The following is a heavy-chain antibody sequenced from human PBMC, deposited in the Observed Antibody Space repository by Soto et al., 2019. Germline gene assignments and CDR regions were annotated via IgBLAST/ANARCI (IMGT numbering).Heavy chain of an antibody. CDR1: GFTFSSYA. J-gene: IGHJ4*02. CDR3: AKFEAGVPAAMLAY. CDR2: ISGSGGST. V-gene: IGHV3-23*01. Sequence: PGGSLRLSCAASGFTFSSYAMSWVRQAPGKGLEWVSAISGSGGSTYYADSVKGRFTISRDNSKNTLYLQMNSLRAEDTAVYYCAKFEAGVPAAMLAYWGQGTLVTVSS. D-gene: IGHD2-2*01.